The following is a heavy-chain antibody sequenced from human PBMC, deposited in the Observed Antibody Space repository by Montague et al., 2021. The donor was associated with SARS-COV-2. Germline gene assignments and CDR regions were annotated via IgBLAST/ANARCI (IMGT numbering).Heavy chain of an antibody. V-gene: IGHV4-39*01. CDR2: LSYSGST. J-gene: IGHJ3*02. Sequence: SETLSLTCSVSGASLRSTISYWGWIRQPPGKGLEWIGSLSYSGSTYYNLSLKSRVTTFVDTSKNQFSLKLSSVTAADTAIYYCARWTLEVVVKAFDIWGQGTMVTVSP. D-gene: IGHD3-22*01. CDR1: GASLRSTISY. CDR3: ARWTLEVVVKAFDI.